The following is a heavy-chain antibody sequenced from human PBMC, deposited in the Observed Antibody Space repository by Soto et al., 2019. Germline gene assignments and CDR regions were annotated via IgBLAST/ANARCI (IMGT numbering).Heavy chain of an antibody. D-gene: IGHD4-17*01. CDR1: GGTFSSYA. CDR2: IIPIFGTA. CDR3: ASRTTVTTFFDY. Sequence: ASVKVSCKASGGTFSSYAISWVRQAPGQGLEWMGGIIPIFGTANYAQKFQGRVTITADESTSTAYMELSSLRSEDTAVYYCASRTTVTTFFDYWGQGTLVTVSS. J-gene: IGHJ4*02. V-gene: IGHV1-69*13.